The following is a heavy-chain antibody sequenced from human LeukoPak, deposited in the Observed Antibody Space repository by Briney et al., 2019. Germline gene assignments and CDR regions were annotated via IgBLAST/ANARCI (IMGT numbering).Heavy chain of an antibody. J-gene: IGHJ4*02. CDR2: VSGSGDST. D-gene: IGHD3-16*01. CDR3: AKSPYIASHIDFDY. Sequence: GGSLRLSCAASGFRISDQWMAWVRQAPGKGLEWVSTVSGSGDSTWHADSVKGRFTISRDNSKSTLYLQMNSLRAEDTAVYYCAKSPYIASHIDFDYWGQGTLVTVSS. V-gene: IGHV3-23*01. CDR1: GFRISDQW.